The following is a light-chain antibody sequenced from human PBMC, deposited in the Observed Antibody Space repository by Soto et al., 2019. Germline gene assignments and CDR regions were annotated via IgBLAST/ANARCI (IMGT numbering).Light chain of an antibody. CDR1: SSDVGGYNY. Sequence: QSALTQPPSASGSPGQSVTISCTGTSSDVGGYNYVSWYQQHPGKAPKLMIYEVSKRPSGVPDRFSGSKSGNTASLTFSGLEAEDEDDYCSSSNAGSNNWVFGGGTKLTVL. CDR2: EVS. J-gene: IGLJ3*02. V-gene: IGLV2-8*01. CDR3: SSNAGSNNWV.